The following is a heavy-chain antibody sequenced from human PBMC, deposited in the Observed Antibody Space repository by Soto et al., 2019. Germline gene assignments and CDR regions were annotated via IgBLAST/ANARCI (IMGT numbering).Heavy chain of an antibody. CDR3: ARTSYDFWSGYFYYYYGMDX. Sequence: ASVKVSCKAAGYTFTGYYMHWVRQAPGQGLEWMGFINPSSGGKNYAHKFQGRANMTRDTSISTAYMELRRLRSDDTAVYYCARTSYDFWSGYFYYYYGMDXWGQVTTCTVS. D-gene: IGHD3-3*01. CDR2: INPSSGGK. J-gene: IGHJ6*02. CDR1: GYTFTGYY. V-gene: IGHV1-2*02.